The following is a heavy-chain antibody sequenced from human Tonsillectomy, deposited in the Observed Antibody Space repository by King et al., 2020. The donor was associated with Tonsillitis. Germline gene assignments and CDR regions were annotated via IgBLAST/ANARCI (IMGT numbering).Heavy chain of an antibody. D-gene: IGHD6-19*01. CDR1: GFTFSSYA. V-gene: IGHV3-23*03. J-gene: IGHJ4*02. CDR2: IYSGGSST. CDR3: AKDLGSSGWYGPLDY. Sequence: VQLVESGGGLVQPGGSLRLSCAASGFTFSSYAMSWVRQAPGKELEWVSVIYSGGSSTYYADSVKGRFTISRDNSKNTLYLQMNSLRAEDTAVYYCAKDLGSSGWYGPLDYWGQGTLVTVSS.